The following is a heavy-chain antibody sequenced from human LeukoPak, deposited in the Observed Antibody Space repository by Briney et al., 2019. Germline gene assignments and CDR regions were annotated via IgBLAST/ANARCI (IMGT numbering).Heavy chain of an antibody. CDR2: IYSGGST. J-gene: IGHJ4*02. CDR3: AKDAHPCSSSSCFVWYFDF. Sequence: PGGSLRLSCAASGFTVSSNYMSWVRQAPGKGLEWVSVIYSGGSTYYADSVKGRFTISRDDSKNTLYLQMNSLRVEDTAVYFCAKDAHPCSSSSCFVWYFDFWGQGTLVTVSS. D-gene: IGHD2-2*01. CDR1: GFTVSSNY. V-gene: IGHV3-53*01.